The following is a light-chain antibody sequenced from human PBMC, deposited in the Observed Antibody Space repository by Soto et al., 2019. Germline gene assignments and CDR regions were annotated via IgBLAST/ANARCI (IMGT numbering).Light chain of an antibody. CDR1: QSVSSSY. Sequence: EIVLTQSPGTLSLSPGERATLSCRASQSVSSSYLAWYQQKPGQAPRLLIYGASSRATGIPDRFSGSGSGTAFTLTISRLEPEDFAVYYCQQYGSSPSGITFGQGTRLEI. CDR2: GAS. V-gene: IGKV3-20*01. J-gene: IGKJ5*01. CDR3: QQYGSSPSGIT.